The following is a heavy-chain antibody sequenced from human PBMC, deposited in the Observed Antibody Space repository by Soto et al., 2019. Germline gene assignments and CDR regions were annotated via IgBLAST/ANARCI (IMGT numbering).Heavy chain of an antibody. V-gene: IGHV3-7*03. D-gene: IGHD3-22*01. CDR2: ITQDGIEK. J-gene: IGHJ4*02. Sequence: PGGSLRVSCAAAGFTINNYWLSWVRETPGNGLEWVANITQDGIEKDYVASVKGRFTVSRDNAKISVALQLNSLTAEDSAVYFGTRLWSSVASFDFWDRRCLVTVSS. CDR3: TRLWSSVASFDF. CDR1: GFTINNYW.